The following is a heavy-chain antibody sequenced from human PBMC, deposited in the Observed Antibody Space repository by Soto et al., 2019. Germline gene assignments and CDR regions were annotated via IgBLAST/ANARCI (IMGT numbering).Heavy chain of an antibody. CDR2: INPSGGST. V-gene: IGHV1-46*01. Sequence: EASVKVSCKASGYTFTSYDMHWVRQAPGQGLEWMGIINPSGGSTSYAQKFQGRVTMTRDTSTSTVYMELSSLRSEDTAVYYCAIAGGANHDAFDIWGQGTMVTVSS. J-gene: IGHJ3*02. D-gene: IGHD1-26*01. CDR1: GYTFTSYD. CDR3: AIAGGANHDAFDI.